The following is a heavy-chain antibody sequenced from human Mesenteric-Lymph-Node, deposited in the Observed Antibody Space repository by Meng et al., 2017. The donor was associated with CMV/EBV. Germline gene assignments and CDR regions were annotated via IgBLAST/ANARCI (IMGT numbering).Heavy chain of an antibody. CDR1: GFIVRGRY. Sequence: GESLKISCVVSGFIVRGRYMSWVRQAPGKGLEWVSVIYNDDTTYYTDSVKGRFTISRDNAKNTLFLHMKSLRAEDAAVYYCVREGYCSSTSCSSFYYYGMDVWGQGTTVTVSS. D-gene: IGHD2-2*01. CDR3: VREGYCSSTSCSSFYYYGMDV. J-gene: IGHJ6*02. V-gene: IGHV3-53*01. CDR2: IYNDDTT.